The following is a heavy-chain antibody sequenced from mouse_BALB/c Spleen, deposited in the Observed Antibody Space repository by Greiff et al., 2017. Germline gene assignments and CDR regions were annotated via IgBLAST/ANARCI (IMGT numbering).Heavy chain of an antibody. D-gene: IGHD1-3*01. CDR3: ARKSGYGYFDV. CDR2: IDPANGNT. CDR1: GFNIKDTY. V-gene: IGHV14-3*02. Sequence: VQLQQSGAELVKPGASVKLSCTASGFNIKDTYMHWVKQRPEQGLEWIGRIDPANGNTKYDPKFQGKATITADTSSNTAYLQLSSLTSEDTAVYYCARKSGYGYFDVWGAGTTVTVSS. J-gene: IGHJ1*01.